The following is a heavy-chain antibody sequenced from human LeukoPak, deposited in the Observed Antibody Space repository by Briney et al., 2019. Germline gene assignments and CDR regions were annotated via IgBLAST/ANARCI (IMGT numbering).Heavy chain of an antibody. CDR2: IYSDGST. CDR1: GFIVSGDH. D-gene: IGHD3-3*01. CDR3: AKTYDLGGVYYFDY. Sequence: GGSLRLSCAVAGFIVSGDHMNWVRQVPGKGPEWVSVIYSDGSTYYADSVKGRFTISRDNSKNTLYLQMNSLRAEDTAVYYCAKTYDLGGVYYFDYWGQGTLVTVSS. V-gene: IGHV3-53*01. J-gene: IGHJ4*02.